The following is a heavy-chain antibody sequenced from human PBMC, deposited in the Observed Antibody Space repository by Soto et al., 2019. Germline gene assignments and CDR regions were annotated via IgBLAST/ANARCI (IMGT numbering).Heavy chain of an antibody. J-gene: IGHJ6*02. CDR3: AKDPRPITIFGVVIENYYYGLDV. CDR2: ISYDGSNK. CDR1: GFTFSSYG. V-gene: IGHV3-30*18. D-gene: IGHD3-3*01. Sequence: GGSLRLSCAASGFTFSSYGMHWVRQAPGKGLEWVAVISYDGSNKYYADSVKGRFTISRDNSKNTLYLQMNSLRAEDTAVYYCAKDPRPITIFGVVIENYYYGLDVWGQGTTVTVSS.